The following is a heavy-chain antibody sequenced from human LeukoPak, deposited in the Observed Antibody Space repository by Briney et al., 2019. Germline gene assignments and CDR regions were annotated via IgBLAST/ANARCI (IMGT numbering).Heavy chain of an antibody. CDR2: INPNSGGT. J-gene: IGHJ4*02. CDR1: GYTFTGYY. D-gene: IGHD3-10*01. CDR3: ARGEDYYGSGSYPAFDY. V-gene: IGHV1-2*02. Sequence: ASVKVSCKASGYTFTGYYMNWVRQAPGQGLEWMGWINPNSGGTNYAQKFQGRVTMTRDTSISTAYMELSRLRSDDTAVYYCARGEDYYGSGSYPAFDYWGQGTLVTVSS.